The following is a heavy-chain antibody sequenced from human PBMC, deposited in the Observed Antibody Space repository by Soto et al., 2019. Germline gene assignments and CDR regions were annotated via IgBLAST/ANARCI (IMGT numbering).Heavy chain of an antibody. J-gene: IGHJ6*02. CDR3: ARHEAGVRGPPPYYYYGMDV. D-gene: IGHD3-3*01. CDR1: GGSISSSSYY. V-gene: IGHV4-39*01. Sequence: SETLSLTCTVSGGSISSSSYYWGWIRQPPGKGLEWIGSIYYSGSTYYNPSLKSRVTISVDTSKNQFSLKLSSVTAADTAVYYCARHEAGVRGPPPYYYYGMDVWGQGTTVTVSS. CDR2: IYYSGST.